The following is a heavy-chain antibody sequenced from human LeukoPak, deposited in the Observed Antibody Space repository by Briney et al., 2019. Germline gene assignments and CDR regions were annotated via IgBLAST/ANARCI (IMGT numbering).Heavy chain of an antibody. CDR3: AKSARVYDH. D-gene: IGHD5/OR15-5a*01. CDR1: GFTFSDSY. V-gene: IGHV3-11*04. Sequence: GGSLRLSCEASGFTFSDSYMSWVRQAPGKELEWLTYISGSGHDTSYADSVKGRYTVSRDNAKNSLFLQMNSLRAEDTAVYYCAKSARVYDHWGQGTLVTVSS. J-gene: IGHJ4*02. CDR2: ISGSGHDT.